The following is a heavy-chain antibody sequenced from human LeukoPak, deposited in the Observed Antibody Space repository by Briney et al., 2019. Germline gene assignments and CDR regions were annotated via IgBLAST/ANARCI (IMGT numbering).Heavy chain of an antibody. V-gene: IGHV4-30-4*01. Sequence: SETLSLTCAVYGGSFNGYFWSWIRQPPGKGLEWIGYIYYSGSTYYNPSLKSRVTISVDTSKNQFSLKLSSVTAADTAVYYCAREISVSDRFDPWGQGTLVTVSS. CDR3: AREISVSDRFDP. CDR1: GGSFNGYF. J-gene: IGHJ5*02. CDR2: IYYSGST. D-gene: IGHD5/OR15-5a*01.